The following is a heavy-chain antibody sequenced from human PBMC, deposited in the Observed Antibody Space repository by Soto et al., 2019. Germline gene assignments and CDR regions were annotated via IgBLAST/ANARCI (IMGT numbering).Heavy chain of an antibody. Sequence: GGSLRLSCAASGFTFSSYGMHWVRQAPGKGLEWVAVIWYDGSNKYYADSVKGRFTISRDNSKNTLYLQMNSLRAEDTAVYYCARDLTVTKIKRFNVGVLGYWGQGTLVTVSS. J-gene: IGHJ4*02. V-gene: IGHV3-33*01. D-gene: IGHD4-17*01. CDR2: IWYDGSNK. CDR1: GFTFSSYG. CDR3: ARDLTVTKIKRFNVGVLGY.